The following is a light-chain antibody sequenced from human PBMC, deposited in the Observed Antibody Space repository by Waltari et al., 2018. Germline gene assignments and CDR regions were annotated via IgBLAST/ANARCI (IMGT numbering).Light chain of an antibody. J-gene: IGLJ3*02. V-gene: IGLV3-21*02. CDR3: QVWHTASDQWV. CDR2: DDS. Sequence: PQKSGQAPVRVVYDDSARSSGIPERFSGSNSGNTATLTISRVEGGDEADYYCQVWHTASDQWVFGGGTKLTVL.